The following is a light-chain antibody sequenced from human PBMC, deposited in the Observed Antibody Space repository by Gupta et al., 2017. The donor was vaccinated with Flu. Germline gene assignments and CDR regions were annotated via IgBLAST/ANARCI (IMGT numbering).Light chain of an antibody. V-gene: IGKV1-5*03. J-gene: IGKJ1*01. Sequence: DIQMTQSPSTLSASVGDRVTITCRASQSISSWLAWYQQKPGKAPNLLVYKASNLESGVPSRFSGSGSGTEFTLTISILQPDDFATYYCHQYNSYSRTFGQGTKVEIK. CDR3: HQYNSYSRT. CDR2: KAS. CDR1: QSISSW.